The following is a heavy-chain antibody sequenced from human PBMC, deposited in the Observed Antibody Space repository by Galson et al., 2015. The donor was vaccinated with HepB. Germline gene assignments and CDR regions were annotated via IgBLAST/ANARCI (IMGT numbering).Heavy chain of an antibody. J-gene: IGHJ4*02. CDR1: GFTFSTYG. Sequence: SLRLSCAASGFTFSTYGMSWVRQAPGKGLEWVSAISGSGGSRNYADSVKGRFTISRDNSKNTVYLQMNSLRAEDTAVYYCAEVSGSYFLEYWGQGTLVTVSS. CDR3: AEVSGSYFLEY. D-gene: IGHD1-26*01. V-gene: IGHV3-23*01. CDR2: ISGSGGSR.